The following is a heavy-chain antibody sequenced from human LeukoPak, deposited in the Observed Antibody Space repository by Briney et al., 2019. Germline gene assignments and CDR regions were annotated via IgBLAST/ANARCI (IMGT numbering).Heavy chain of an antibody. CDR1: GFTFDDYA. CDR2: ISWNSGSI. D-gene: IGHD3-9*01. J-gene: IGHJ4*02. V-gene: IGHV3-9*01. CDR3: AKDRHYDILTGYYFDY. Sequence: GGSLRLSCAASGFTFDDYAMHWVRQAPGKGLEWVSGISWNSGSIGYADSVKGRFTISRDNAKNSLYLQMNSLRAEDTALYYCAKDRHYDILTGYYFDYWGQGTLVTVSS.